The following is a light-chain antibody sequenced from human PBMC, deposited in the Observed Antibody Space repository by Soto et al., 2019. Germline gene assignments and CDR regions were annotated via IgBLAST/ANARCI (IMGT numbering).Light chain of an antibody. CDR2: EVS. CDR1: SSDVGGYNY. CDR3: CSYAGTFIFV. V-gene: IGLV2-8*01. J-gene: IGLJ1*01. Sequence: QSALTQPPSASGSPGQSVTISCTGTSSDVGGYNYVSWYQQHPGKAPKLMIYEVSKRPSGVPGRFSGSKSGNTASLTISGLQAEDEADYYCCSYAGTFIFVFGTGTKLTVL.